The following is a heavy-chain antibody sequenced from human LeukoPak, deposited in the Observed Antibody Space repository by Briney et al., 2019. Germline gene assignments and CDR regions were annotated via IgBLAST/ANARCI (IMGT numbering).Heavy chain of an antibody. D-gene: IGHD2-15*01. CDR1: GYTFTSYD. V-gene: IGHV1-8*01. CDR3: ARDSSGGSTWWFDP. J-gene: IGHJ5*02. Sequence: GASVKVSCKASGYTFTSYDINWVRQATGQGLEWMGWMNPNSGNTGYAQKFQGRVTMTRDTSTSTVYMELSSLRSEDTAVYYCARDSSGGSTWWFDPWGQGTLVTVSS. CDR2: MNPNSGNT.